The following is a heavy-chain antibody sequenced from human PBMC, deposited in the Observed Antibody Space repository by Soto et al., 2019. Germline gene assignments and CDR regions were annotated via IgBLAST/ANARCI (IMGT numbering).Heavy chain of an antibody. D-gene: IGHD5-18*01. V-gene: IGHV4-61*01. CDR2: IYYSGST. Sequence: SETLSLTCTVSGGSVSSGSYYWSWIRQPPGKGLEWIGYIYYSGSTNYNPSLKSRVTISVDTSKNQFSLKLSSVSAADTAVYYCARRGYSYGRTLFDYWGQGTLVTVSS. CDR1: GGSVSSGSYY. J-gene: IGHJ4*02. CDR3: ARRGYSYGRTLFDY.